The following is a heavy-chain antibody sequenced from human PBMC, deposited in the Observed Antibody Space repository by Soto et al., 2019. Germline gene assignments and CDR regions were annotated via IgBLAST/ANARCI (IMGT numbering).Heavy chain of an antibody. CDR3: ARGDRGGSVSPASYYYSGLDV. D-gene: IGHD2-15*01. Sequence: DVQVLESGGDLVQPGGSLRLSCAASGFTFNSYAMSWVRQAPGKGLEWVSSVSAGGDMTYYSDSVKGRFTISRDNSNNALFLQMNSLRIEDTALYYCARGDRGGSVSPASYYYSGLDVWGQGTTVTVS. CDR1: GFTFNSYA. V-gene: IGHV3-23*01. J-gene: IGHJ6*02. CDR2: VSAGGDMT.